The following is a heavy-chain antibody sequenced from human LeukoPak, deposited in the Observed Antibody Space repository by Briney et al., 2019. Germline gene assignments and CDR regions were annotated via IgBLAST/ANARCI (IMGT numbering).Heavy chain of an antibody. CDR2: ISSSGSTI. V-gene: IGHV3-11*01. J-gene: IGHJ6*03. Sequence: GGSLRLSCAASGFTFSDYYMSWIRQAPGKGLEWVSYISSSGSTIYYADSVKGRFTISRDNAKNSLYLQMNSLRAEDTAVYYCARDVMTTVTTGYYYYYMDVWGKGTTVTISS. CDR3: ARDVMTTVTTGYYYYYMDV. CDR1: GFTFSDYY. D-gene: IGHD4-17*01.